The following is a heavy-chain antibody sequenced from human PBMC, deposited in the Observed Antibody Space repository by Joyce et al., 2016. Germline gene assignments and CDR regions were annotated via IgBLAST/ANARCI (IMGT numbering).Heavy chain of an antibody. D-gene: IGHD5-12*01. J-gene: IGHJ4*02. CDR3: ARHEGFDGYDLGY. V-gene: IGHV5-10-1*01. CDR1: GYSFTSYW. Sequence: EVQLVQSGAEVKKPGESLRLSCKGSGYSFTSYWISWVRQMPGKCLEWMGRIDPRDSYTNYSPSFQGHVTISADKSISTAYLQWSSLKASDTAMYYCARHEGFDGYDLGYWGQGTLVTVSS. CDR2: IDPRDSYT.